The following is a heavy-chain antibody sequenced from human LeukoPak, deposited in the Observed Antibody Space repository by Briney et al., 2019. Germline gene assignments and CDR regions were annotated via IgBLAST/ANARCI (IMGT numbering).Heavy chain of an antibody. V-gene: IGHV3-23*01. CDR1: GFTFSSYA. CDR3: AKPGIAVAGISNWFDP. CDR2: ISGSGGST. D-gene: IGHD6-19*01. Sequence: GGSLRLSCVASGFTFSSYAMSWVRQAPGKGLEWVSAISGSGGSTYYADSVKGRFTISRDNSKNTLYLQMNSLRAEDTAVYYCAKPGIAVAGISNWFDPWGQGTLVTVSS. J-gene: IGHJ5*02.